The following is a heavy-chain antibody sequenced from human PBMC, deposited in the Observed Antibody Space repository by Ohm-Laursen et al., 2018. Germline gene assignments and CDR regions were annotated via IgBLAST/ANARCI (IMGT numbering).Heavy chain of an antibody. CDR3: ARRTPGGWFDP. D-gene: IGHD3-10*01. CDR1: GYSISSGYY. J-gene: IGHJ5*02. Sequence: SDTLSLTCAVSGYSISSGYYWGWIRQPPGKGLEWIGSIYHSGSTYYNPSLKSRVTISVDTSKNQFSLKLSSVTAADTAVYYCARRTPGGWFDPWGQGTLVTVSS. V-gene: IGHV4-38-2*01. CDR2: IYHSGST.